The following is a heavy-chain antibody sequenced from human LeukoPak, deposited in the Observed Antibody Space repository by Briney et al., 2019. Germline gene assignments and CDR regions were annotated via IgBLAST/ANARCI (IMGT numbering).Heavy chain of an antibody. D-gene: IGHD4-23*01. V-gene: IGHV1-69*13. Sequence: ASVKVSCKASGGTFSSYAISWVRQAPGQGLEWMGGIIPIFGTANYAQKFQGRVTITADESTSTAYMELSSLRSEDTAVYYCARGVTPYYYYYYMDVWGKGTTVTISS. J-gene: IGHJ6*03. CDR2: IIPIFGTA. CDR3: ARGVTPYYYYYYMDV. CDR1: GGTFSSYA.